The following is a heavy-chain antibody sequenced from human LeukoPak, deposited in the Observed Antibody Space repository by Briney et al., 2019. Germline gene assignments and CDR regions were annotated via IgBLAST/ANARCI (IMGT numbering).Heavy chain of an antibody. V-gene: IGHV4-34*01. CDR1: GGSFSGYY. CDR3: ARGGSTYVLDENAFDI. D-gene: IGHD2/OR15-2a*01. CDR2: INHSGST. J-gene: IGHJ3*02. Sequence: PSETLSLTCAVYGGSFSGYYWSWIRQPPGKGLEWIGEINHSGSTNYNPSLKSRVTISVDTSKNQFSLKLSSVTAADTAVYYCARGGSTYVLDENAFDIWGQGTMVTVSS.